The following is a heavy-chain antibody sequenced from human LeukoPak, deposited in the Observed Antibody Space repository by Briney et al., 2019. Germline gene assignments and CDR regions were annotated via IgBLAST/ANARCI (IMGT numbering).Heavy chain of an antibody. D-gene: IGHD3-22*01. J-gene: IGHJ4*02. Sequence: PSETLSLTCAVSGGSFSGYYWTWIRQPPGKGLEWIGEINHSGSTNYNPSLKSRVTISVDTSKNQFSLKLSSVTAADTAVYYCARGPSEEYDSSGYLHWGQGTLVTVSS. CDR3: ARGPSEEYDSSGYLH. V-gene: IGHV4-34*01. CDR2: INHSGST. CDR1: GGSFSGYY.